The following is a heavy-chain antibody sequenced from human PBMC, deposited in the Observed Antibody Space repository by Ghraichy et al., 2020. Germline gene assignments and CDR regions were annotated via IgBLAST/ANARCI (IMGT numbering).Heavy chain of an antibody. Sequence: LSLTCAASGFTFSDHYMDWVRQAPGKGLEWVGRIRDKANTYTTEYAASVKGRFTVSRDDSKNSLYLQMNSLKTEDTAVYYCTRRATGDTFDYWGQGTLVTVSS. D-gene: IGHD1-1*01. J-gene: IGHJ4*02. CDR2: IRDKANTYTT. V-gene: IGHV3-72*01. CDR1: GFTFSDHY. CDR3: TRRATGDTFDY.